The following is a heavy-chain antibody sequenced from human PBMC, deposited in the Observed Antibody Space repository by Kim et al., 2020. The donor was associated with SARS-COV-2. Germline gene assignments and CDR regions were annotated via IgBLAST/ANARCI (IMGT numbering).Heavy chain of an antibody. CDR1: GYTFTSYA. J-gene: IGHJ4*02. Sequence: ASVKVSCKASGYTFTSYAMNWVRQAPGQGLEWMGWINTNTGNPTYAQGFTGRFVFSLDTSVSTAYLQISSLKAEDTAVYYCARVPYGIRAYYYVGDYWGQGTLVTVYS. CDR2: INTNTGNP. D-gene: IGHD3-22*01. V-gene: IGHV7-4-1*02. CDR3: ARVPYGIRAYYYVGDY.